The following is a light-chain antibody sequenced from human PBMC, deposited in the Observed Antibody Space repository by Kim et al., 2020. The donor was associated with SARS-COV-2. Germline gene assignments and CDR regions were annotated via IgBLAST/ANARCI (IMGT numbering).Light chain of an antibody. CDR2: EDN. V-gene: IGLV6-57*03. J-gene: IGLJ2*01. Sequence: KTLPTFCSRDQVRIASNYVQSPQPRPGSAPTTVLYEDNQRPSGVPSRFFGSIDSSSNSASRTISGLKTEDEADYYCQSYDSSNHVVFGGGTQLTVL. CDR3: QSYDSSNHVV. CDR1: QVRIASNY.